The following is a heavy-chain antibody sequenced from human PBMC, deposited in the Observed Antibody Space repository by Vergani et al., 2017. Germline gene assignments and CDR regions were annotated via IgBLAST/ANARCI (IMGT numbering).Heavy chain of an antibody. Sequence: QVQLVESGGGVVQPGGSLRLTCIASGFTFRIYGMHWVRQAPGKGLEWVAFIRYDGTKRFYGDSVKGRFTISRDNSKNTLYLQMNSLRAEDTAVYYCAKAPGGTTFDYWGQGTLVTVSS. CDR1: GFTFRIYG. J-gene: IGHJ4*02. V-gene: IGHV3-30*02. CDR2: IRYDGTKR. CDR3: AKAPGGTTFDY. D-gene: IGHD4-23*01.